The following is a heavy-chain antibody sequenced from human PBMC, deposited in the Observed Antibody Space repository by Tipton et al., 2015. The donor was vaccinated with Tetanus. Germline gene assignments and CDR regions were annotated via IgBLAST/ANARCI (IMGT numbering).Heavy chain of an antibody. V-gene: IGHV4-31*03. D-gene: IGHD1-26*01. J-gene: IGHJ4*02. CDR1: GGSITSGGYN. CDR3: ARDQARGARGWNYFDY. CDR2: IYYSGST. Sequence: TLSLTCTVSGGSITSGGYNWSWIRQHPGKGLEWIGDIYYSGSTYYNPSLKSRVTISVDTPKNQFSLKLNSVTAADTAVYYCARDQARGARGWNYFDYWGQGTLVTVSS.